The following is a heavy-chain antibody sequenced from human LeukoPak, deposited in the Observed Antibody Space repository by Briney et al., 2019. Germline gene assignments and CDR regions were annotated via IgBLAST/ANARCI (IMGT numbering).Heavy chain of an antibody. J-gene: IGHJ4*02. D-gene: IGHD6-19*01. V-gene: IGHV1-8*01. CDR1: GYSFTTDD. CDR3: ARVFGQWLAVD. CDR2: INPGSGKT. Sequence: GSSVKFSCKASGYSFTTDDINWARQASGRGLEWMGFINPGSGKTRYPQKFQGRVTMARDTSINTVYMELSSLRSEDTATYYCARVFGQWLAVDWGQGTPVIVSS.